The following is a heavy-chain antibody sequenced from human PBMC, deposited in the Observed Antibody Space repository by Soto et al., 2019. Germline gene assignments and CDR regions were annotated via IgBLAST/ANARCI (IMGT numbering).Heavy chain of an antibody. CDR2: ISGSGASI. Sequence: EVQLLESGGNLVQPGGSLRLSCAASGFTFSSYVMSWVRQAPGKGLEWVSTISGSGASIYDADSVKGLFTISRDNSNNTVYLQMNSLRAEDTAVYYCAKDGLGSCTGGTCYGSDYWGQGTLVTVSS. CDR3: AKDGLGSCTGGTCYGSDY. J-gene: IGHJ4*02. D-gene: IGHD2-15*01. V-gene: IGHV3-23*01. CDR1: GFTFSSYV.